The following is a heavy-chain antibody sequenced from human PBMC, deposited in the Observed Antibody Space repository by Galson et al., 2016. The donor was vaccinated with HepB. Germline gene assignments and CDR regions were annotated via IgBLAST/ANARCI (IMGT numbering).Heavy chain of an antibody. CDR2: IIPIFGTG. Sequence: SVKVSCKASEDTLSSHAISWVRQAPGQGPEWMGGIIPIFGTGNYAPNFQGRVTITADKSTDTAYMQLSSLRPEDTAIYYCARLMTYYYEGGAYSSGDAFDVWGQGTTVTVSS. V-gene: IGHV1-69*06. D-gene: IGHD3-22*01. J-gene: IGHJ3*01. CDR3: ARLMTYYYEGGAYSSGDAFDV. CDR1: EDTLSSHA.